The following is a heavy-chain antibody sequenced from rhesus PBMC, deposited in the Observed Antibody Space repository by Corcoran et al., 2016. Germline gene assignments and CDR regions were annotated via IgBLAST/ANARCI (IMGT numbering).Heavy chain of an antibody. CDR3: ANGGSGYTRGFDY. Sequence: EVQLVESGGGLVQPGGSLRLSCAASGFTFSSYGMSWVRQAPGKGLGWVSYISNCGVSTYYADSVKGRFTISRDNSKNTLSRQMNSLRAEDTAVYYCANGGSGYTRGFDYWGQGVLVTVSS. CDR1: GFTFSSYG. D-gene: IGHD5-24*01. V-gene: IGHV3S5*01. CDR2: ISNCGVST. J-gene: IGHJ4*01.